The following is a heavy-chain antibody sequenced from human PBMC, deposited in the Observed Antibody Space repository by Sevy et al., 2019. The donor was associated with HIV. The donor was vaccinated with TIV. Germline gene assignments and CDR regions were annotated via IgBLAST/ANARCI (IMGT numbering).Heavy chain of an antibody. V-gene: IGHV3-7*01. CDR1: GFSFRSYW. Sequence: GGSLRLSCAPSGFSFRSYWMTWVRQAPGKGLEWVASIYQDGSEKYYMDSVKGGFTVTRDKAKNSLFLQMNSLRVEDTAVYYCAREGSYGDYMLSYYYGMDVWGQGTTVTVSS. J-gene: IGHJ6*02. CDR2: IYQDGSEK. D-gene: IGHD4-17*01. CDR3: AREGSYGDYMLSYYYGMDV.